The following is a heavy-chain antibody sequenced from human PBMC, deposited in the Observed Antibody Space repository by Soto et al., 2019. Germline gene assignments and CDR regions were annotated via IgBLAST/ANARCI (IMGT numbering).Heavy chain of an antibody. V-gene: IGHV3-30*18. Sequence: GGSLRLSCAASGFTFSNYGMFWVRQAPGKGLEWVAVILYDGGNKYYADSVKGRFAISRDNSKNTLFLQMNSLRAEDTAVYYCAKDLNSFQLTYYGMDVWGQGTTVTVSS. D-gene: IGHD2-2*01. CDR2: ILYDGGNK. J-gene: IGHJ6*02. CDR1: GFTFSNYG. CDR3: AKDLNSFQLTYYGMDV.